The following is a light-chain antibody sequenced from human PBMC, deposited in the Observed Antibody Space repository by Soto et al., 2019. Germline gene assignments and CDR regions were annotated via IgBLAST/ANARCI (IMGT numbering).Light chain of an antibody. V-gene: IGKV1-33*01. CDR3: QQYENLPT. CDR2: DAS. Sequence: DIQMTQSPSSLSASVGDRVTITCRASQSISRHLNWYHQKPGRAPKLLIYDASNLEAGVPSRFRGSGSGTDFTFTISRLQPEDIATYYCQQYENLPTFGQGTRLEIK. J-gene: IGKJ5*01. CDR1: QSISRH.